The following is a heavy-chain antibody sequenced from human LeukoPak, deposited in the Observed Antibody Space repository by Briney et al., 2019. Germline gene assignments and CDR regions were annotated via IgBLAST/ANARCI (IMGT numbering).Heavy chain of an antibody. CDR2: INPNSGGT. D-gene: IGHD3-3*01. J-gene: IGHJ4*02. CDR1: GYTFTGYY. V-gene: IGHV1-2*02. CDR3: ARAQSVYDFWSGYSSFDY. Sequence: ASVKVSCKASGYTFTGYYMHWVRQAPGQGLEWMGWINPNSGGTNYAQKFQGRVTMTRDTSISTAYMELSSLRSDDTAVYYCARAQSVYDFWSGYSSFDYWGQGTLVTVSS.